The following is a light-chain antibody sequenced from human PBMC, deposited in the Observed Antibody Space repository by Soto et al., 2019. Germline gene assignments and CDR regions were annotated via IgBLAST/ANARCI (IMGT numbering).Light chain of an antibody. V-gene: IGKV4-1*01. CDR1: QSVLYSSNNKND. CDR2: WAS. CDR3: QQYYSPPYT. J-gene: IGKJ2*01. Sequence: DIVMTQSPDSLAVSLGERATINCKSSQSVLYSSNNKNDLGWYQQKPGQPPKLLIYWASTRESGVPDRFSGSGSGTDFTLTINSLHAEDVAVYYCQQYYSPPYTFGQGNKLEIK.